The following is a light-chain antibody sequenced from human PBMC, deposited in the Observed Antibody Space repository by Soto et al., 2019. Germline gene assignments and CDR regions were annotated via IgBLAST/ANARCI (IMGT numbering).Light chain of an antibody. CDR1: SSDVGSYSL. CDR2: EDI. CDR3: YTYAGGSTYL. V-gene: IGLV2-23*01. Sequence: QSALTQPASVSGSPGQSITISCTGTSSDVGSYSLLSWYQHHPGKAPKLIIYEDIKGPSGVSNRFSGSKSGNTASLRISGLQAEYEADYYCYTYAGGSTYLFGTGTKVTVL. J-gene: IGLJ1*01.